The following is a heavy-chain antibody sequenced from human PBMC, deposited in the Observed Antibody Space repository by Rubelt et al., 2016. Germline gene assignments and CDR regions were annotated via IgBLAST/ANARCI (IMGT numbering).Heavy chain of an antibody. J-gene: IGHJ4*02. V-gene: IGHV3-7*03. D-gene: IGHD5-18*01. CDR2: INQDGSEK. Sequence: GSLRLSCAASGFTFTTYWMSWVRQAPGKGLEWVANINQDGSEKYYVDSVRGRFTISRDNAKNSLYLQMNSLRGEDTAVYYCARLPQGSYGWVDYWGQGTLVTVSS. CDR1: GFTFTTYW. CDR3: ARLPQGSYGWVDY.